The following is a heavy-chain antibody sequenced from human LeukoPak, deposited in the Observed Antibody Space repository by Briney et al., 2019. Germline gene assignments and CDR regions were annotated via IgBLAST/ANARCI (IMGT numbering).Heavy chain of an antibody. CDR3: ARDLGTGSYYPFDN. CDR1: GGSISSHY. Sequence: SETLSLTCTVSGGSISSHYWSWIRQLPGKGLEWIGYMYYIGSTNYNPSLKSRVTMSVDTSKNQFSLRLSSVTAADTAIYYCARDLGTGSYYPFDNWGQGTLVTVFS. CDR2: MYYIGST. V-gene: IGHV4-59*11. D-gene: IGHD1-26*01. J-gene: IGHJ4*02.